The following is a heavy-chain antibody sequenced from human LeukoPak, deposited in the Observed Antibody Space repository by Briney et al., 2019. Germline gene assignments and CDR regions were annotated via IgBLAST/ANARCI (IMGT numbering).Heavy chain of an antibody. Sequence: PSETLSLTCAVYGGSFSGYSWGWIRQPPGKGLEWIGEINHSGSTNYDPSLKSRVTISVDTSKNQFSLKLSSVTAADTAVYYCARGQLPRDYYYYMDVWGKGTTVTVSS. V-gene: IGHV4-34*01. CDR1: GGSFSGYS. CDR3: ARGQLPRDYYYYMDV. J-gene: IGHJ6*03. D-gene: IGHD1-26*01. CDR2: INHSGST.